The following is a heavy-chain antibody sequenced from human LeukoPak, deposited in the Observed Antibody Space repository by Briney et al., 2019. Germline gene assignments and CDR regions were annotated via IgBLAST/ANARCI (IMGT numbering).Heavy chain of an antibody. J-gene: IGHJ3*02. CDR1: GGSISSYY. CDR2: IYYSGST. V-gene: IGHV4-59*08. D-gene: IGHD4-17*01. CDR3: ARRSVPYGDYEGGGAFDI. Sequence: PSETLSLTCTVSGGSISSYYWSWIRQPPGKGLEWIGYIYYSGSTNYNPSLKSRVTISVDTSKNQFSLKLSSVTAADTAVYYCARRSVPYGDYEGGGAFDIWGQGTMVTVSS.